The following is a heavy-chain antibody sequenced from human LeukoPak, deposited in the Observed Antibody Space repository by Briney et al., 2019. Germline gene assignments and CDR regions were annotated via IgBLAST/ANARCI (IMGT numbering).Heavy chain of an antibody. D-gene: IGHD1-7*01. CDR3: ARSEGTTLKFDY. Sequence: ASVKVSCKASGYTFTGYYIHWVRQAPGQGLEWMGRINPNSGGTNYAQKFQGRVTMTRDTSISTAYMDLSRLRSDDTAAYYCARSEGTTLKFDYWGQGTLVTISS. J-gene: IGHJ4*02. CDR1: GYTFTGYY. V-gene: IGHV1-2*06. CDR2: INPNSGGT.